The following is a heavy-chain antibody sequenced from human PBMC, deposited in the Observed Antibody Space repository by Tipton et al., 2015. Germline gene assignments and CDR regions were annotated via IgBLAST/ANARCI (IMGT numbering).Heavy chain of an antibody. J-gene: IGHJ4*02. CDR1: GDSIRTYH. V-gene: IGHV4-4*07. D-gene: IGHD3-22*01. CDR2: IYGSGSV. Sequence: TLSLTCSVSGDSIRTYHWSWIRQPAGKGLEWIGRIYGSGSVDYNPSLKSRVIMSIDTSKDQFSLKLSSVTAADTAVYYCARGADYYDSSDYYYVVPFDYWGQGTLVTVSS. CDR3: ARGADYYDSSDYYYVVPFDY.